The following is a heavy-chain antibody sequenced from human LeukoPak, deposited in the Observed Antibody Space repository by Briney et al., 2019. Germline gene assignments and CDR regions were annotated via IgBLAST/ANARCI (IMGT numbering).Heavy chain of an antibody. Sequence: GGSLRLSCAVSGFSLTNYGMAWVRQAPARGLEWLSAINGIGASTYYADSVQGRFTISRDNSKNTLYLQMNSLRAEDTAVYFCAKDREGYYYSFAMDVWGQGTTVTVSS. CDR1: GFSLTNYG. J-gene: IGHJ6*02. CDR2: INGIGAST. V-gene: IGHV3-23*01. CDR3: AKDREGYYYSFAMDV.